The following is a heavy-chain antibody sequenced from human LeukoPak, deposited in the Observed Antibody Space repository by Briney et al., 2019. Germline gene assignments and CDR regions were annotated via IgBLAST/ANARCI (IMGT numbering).Heavy chain of an antibody. V-gene: IGHV3-21*01. J-gene: IGHJ3*02. Sequence: AGSLRLSCAASGFTFSTYPMNWVRQAPGKGLELVSSLSSSGSYTYYADSMQGRFTISRDNAKNSLYLQMNSPRADDTAMYYCARDPRDTPYAFDIWGQGTMVTVSS. CDR1: GFTFSTYP. CDR3: ARDPRDTPYAFDI. CDR2: LSSSGSYT. D-gene: IGHD5-18*01.